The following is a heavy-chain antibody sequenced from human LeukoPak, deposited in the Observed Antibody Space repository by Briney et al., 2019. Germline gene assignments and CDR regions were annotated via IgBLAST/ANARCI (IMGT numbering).Heavy chain of an antibody. CDR2: INHSGST. V-gene: IGHV4-34*01. CDR3: VTYYFDSSGPKKNY. D-gene: IGHD3-22*01. CDR1: GGSFSGYY. Sequence: TETLSLTCAVYGGSFSGYYWSWIRQPPGKGLEWIGEINHSGSTNYNPSLKSRVTISVDTSKKQFSLKLSSVTAADTAVYYCVTYYFDSSGPKKNYWGQGTLVTVSS. J-gene: IGHJ4*02.